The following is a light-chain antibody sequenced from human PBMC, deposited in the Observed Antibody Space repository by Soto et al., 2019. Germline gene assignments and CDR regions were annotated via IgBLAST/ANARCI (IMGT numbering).Light chain of an antibody. CDR3: CSYAGSSTYV. CDR1: SSDVGSYNL. Sequence: SALTQPVSVSGSHRHSISLSCTGTSSDVGSYNLVSWYQQHPGKAPKVMIYEVSKRPSGVSNRFSGSKFGNTASLTISGLQADDEADYYCCSYAGSSTYVFGTGTKVTVL. V-gene: IGLV2-23*02. CDR2: EVS. J-gene: IGLJ1*01.